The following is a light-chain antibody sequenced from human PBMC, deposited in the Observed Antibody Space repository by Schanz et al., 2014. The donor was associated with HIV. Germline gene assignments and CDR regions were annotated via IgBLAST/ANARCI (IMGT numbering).Light chain of an antibody. V-gene: IGLV2-14*03. CDR2: DVN. CDR1: GTDIGDDNY. CDR3: SSYTTSLTLV. Sequence: QSALAQPASMSASPGQSITISCVGSGTDIGDDNYVSWYQHHPGTAPKLLIFDVNIRPSGVSSRFSGSKSGNTASLTISGLQAEDEGDYYCSSYTTSLTLVFGGGTKLTVL. J-gene: IGLJ3*02.